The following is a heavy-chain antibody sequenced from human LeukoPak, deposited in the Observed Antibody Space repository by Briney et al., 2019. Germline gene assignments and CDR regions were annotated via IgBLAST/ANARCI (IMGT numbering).Heavy chain of an antibody. Sequence: SETLSLTCTVSGGSISSYYWSWIRQPPGKGLEWIGYIYYSGSTSYNPSLKSRVTISVDTSKNQFSLKLSSVTAADTAVYYCARGGDIRRNWFDPWGQGTLVTVSS. J-gene: IGHJ5*02. CDR3: ARGGDIRRNWFDP. CDR2: IYYSGST. CDR1: GGSISSYY. V-gene: IGHV4-59*01. D-gene: IGHD3-9*01.